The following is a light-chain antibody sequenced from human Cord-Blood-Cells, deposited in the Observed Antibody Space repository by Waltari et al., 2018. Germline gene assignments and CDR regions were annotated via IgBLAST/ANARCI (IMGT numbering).Light chain of an antibody. CDR1: QDISNY. Sequence: MTQSPSSLSASVGDRVTITCQASQDISNYLNWYQQKPGKAPKLLIYDASNLETGVPSRFSGSGSGTDFTFTISSLQPEDIATYYCQQYDNLLPLTFGGGTKVEIK. CDR3: QQYDNLLPLT. CDR2: DAS. J-gene: IGKJ4*01. V-gene: IGKV1-33*01.